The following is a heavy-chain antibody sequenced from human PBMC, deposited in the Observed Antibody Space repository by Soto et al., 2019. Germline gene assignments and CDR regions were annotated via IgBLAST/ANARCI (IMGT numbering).Heavy chain of an antibody. CDR1: GYSISSSNW. J-gene: IGHJ6*02. CDR3: ARELIWFGELLTTDGMDV. CDR2: IYYSGST. D-gene: IGHD3-10*01. Sequence: SETLSLTCAVSGYSISSSNWWGWIRQPPGKGLEWIGYIYYSGSTYYNPSLKSRVTISVDTSKNQFSLKLSSVTAADTAVYYCARELIWFGELLTTDGMDVWGRGTTVTVSS. V-gene: IGHV4-28*03.